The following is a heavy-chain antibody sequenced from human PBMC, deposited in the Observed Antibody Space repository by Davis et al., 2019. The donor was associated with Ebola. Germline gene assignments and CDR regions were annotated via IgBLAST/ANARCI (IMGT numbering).Heavy chain of an antibody. CDR3: ASSDTAMVYYFDY. V-gene: IGHV4-61*05. CDR2: IYYSGST. Sequence: SETLSLTCTVSGGSISSSSYYWGWIRQPPGKGLEWIGYIYYSGSTNYNPSLKSRVTISVDTSKNQFSLKLSSVTAADTAVYYCASSDTAMVYYFDYWGQGTLVTVSS. J-gene: IGHJ4*02. D-gene: IGHD5-18*01. CDR1: GGSISSSSYY.